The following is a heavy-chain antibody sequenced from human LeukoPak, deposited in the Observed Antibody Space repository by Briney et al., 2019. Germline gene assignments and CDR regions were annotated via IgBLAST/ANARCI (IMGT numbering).Heavy chain of an antibody. D-gene: IGHD3-22*01. CDR2: ISGSGGTT. V-gene: IGHV3-23*01. CDR3: AKRNYDSSGYYPHYFDY. J-gene: IGHJ4*02. CDR1: GFTFSSYA. Sequence: GGSLRLSCAASGFTFSSYAMNWVRQAPGKGLEWVSAISGSGGTTYYADSVKGRFTIPRDNSKNTLYLQMNSLRAEDTAVYYCAKRNYDSSGYYPHYFDYWGQGTLVTVSS.